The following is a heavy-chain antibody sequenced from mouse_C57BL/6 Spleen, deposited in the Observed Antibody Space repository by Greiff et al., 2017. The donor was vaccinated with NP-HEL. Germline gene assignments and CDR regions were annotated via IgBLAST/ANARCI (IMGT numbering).Heavy chain of an antibody. CDR3: ARGNYYGSSPWAMDY. V-gene: IGHV14-2*01. Sequence: EVKLQESGAELVKPGASVKLSCTASGFNIKDYYMHWVKQRTEQGLEWIGRIDPEDGETKYAPKFQGKATITADTSSNTAYLQLSSMTSEDTAVYYCARGNYYGSSPWAMDYWGQGTSVTVSS. D-gene: IGHD1-1*01. J-gene: IGHJ4*01. CDR2: IDPEDGET. CDR1: GFNIKDYY.